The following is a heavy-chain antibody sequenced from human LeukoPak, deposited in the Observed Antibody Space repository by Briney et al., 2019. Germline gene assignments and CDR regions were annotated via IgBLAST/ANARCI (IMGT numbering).Heavy chain of an antibody. D-gene: IGHD3-22*01. CDR2: IYYSGST. CDR1: GCSISSYY. Sequence: PSETLSLTCTVSGCSISSYYWSWIRQPPGKGLEWIGYIYYSGSTNYNPSLKSRVTISVDTSKNQFSLKLSSVTAADTAVYYCARFPRGLYYDSSGYHYYYMDVWAKGTTVTVFS. V-gene: IGHV4-59*01. CDR3: ARFPRGLYYDSSGYHYYYMDV. J-gene: IGHJ6*03.